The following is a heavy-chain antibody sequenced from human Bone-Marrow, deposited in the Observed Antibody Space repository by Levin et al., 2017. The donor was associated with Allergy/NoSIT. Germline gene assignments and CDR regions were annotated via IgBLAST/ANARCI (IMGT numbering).Heavy chain of an antibody. CDR2: TYYRSKWYN. J-gene: IGHJ4*02. CDR1: WDRVSSTTAA. Sequence: SQTLSLPCAISWDRVSSTTAAWSWIRQSPSRGLEWLGRTYYRSKWYNDYAVSVQSRITINPDTSKNQFSLLLSSVTPEDTAVYYCARGSYTSVWFWGQGTLVTVSS. CDR3: ARGSYTSVWF. D-gene: IGHD6-19*01. V-gene: IGHV6-1*01.